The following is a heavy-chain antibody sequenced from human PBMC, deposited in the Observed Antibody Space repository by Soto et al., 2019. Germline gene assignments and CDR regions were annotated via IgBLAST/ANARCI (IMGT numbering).Heavy chain of an antibody. Sequence: QVQLVQSGAEVKKPGSSVKVSCKASGGTFRNLAINWWRQAPGQGLEWMGGFIPIIGGGINAQKFQGRVTITSDESTSTAYMELSSLKSEDTAMYFCARRSVSHSNAFDFWGQGTMVTVSS. D-gene: IGHD2-15*01. CDR3: ARRSVSHSNAFDF. CDR2: FIPIIGGG. J-gene: IGHJ3*01. V-gene: IGHV1-69*01. CDR1: GGTFRNLA.